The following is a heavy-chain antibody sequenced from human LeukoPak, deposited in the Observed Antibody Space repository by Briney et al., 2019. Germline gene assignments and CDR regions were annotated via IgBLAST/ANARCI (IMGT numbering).Heavy chain of an antibody. V-gene: IGHV4-34*01. CDR1: GGSFSGYY. Sequence: SETLSLTCAVYGGSFSGYYWSWIRQPPGKGLEWIGEINHSGSTNYNPSLKSRVTISVDTSKNQFSLKLSSVTAADTAVYYCARAVGYSYATQTGGSAFDIWGQGTMVTVSS. CDR2: INHSGST. J-gene: IGHJ3*02. D-gene: IGHD5-18*01. CDR3: ARAVGYSYATQTGGSAFDI.